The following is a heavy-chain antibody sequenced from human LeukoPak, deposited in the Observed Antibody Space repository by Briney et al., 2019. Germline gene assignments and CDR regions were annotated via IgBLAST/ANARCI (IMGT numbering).Heavy chain of an antibody. D-gene: IGHD3-9*01. J-gene: IGHJ4*02. Sequence: ASVKVSCKASGYTFTGYYMHWVRQAPGQGLEWMGRINPNSGGTNYAQKFQGRVTMTRDTSISTAYMELSRLRSDDTAVYYCARGGIYDILTGYTVGDYWGQRTLVTVSS. CDR2: INPNSGGT. V-gene: IGHV1-2*06. CDR3: ARGGIYDILTGYTVGDY. CDR1: GYTFTGYY.